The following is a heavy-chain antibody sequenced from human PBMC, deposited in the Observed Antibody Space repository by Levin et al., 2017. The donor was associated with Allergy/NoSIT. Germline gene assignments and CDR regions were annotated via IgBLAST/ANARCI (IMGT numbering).Heavy chain of an antibody. CDR2: ISWNSGSI. CDR3: AKTNLYDIGRHQLNPNAFDI. V-gene: IGHV3-9*01. D-gene: IGHD3-22*01. CDR1: GFTFDDYA. Sequence: PGGSLRLSCAASGFTFDDYAMHWVRQAPGKGLEWVSGISWNSGSIGYADSVKGRFTISRGNAKNSLYLQMNSLRAEDTALYYCAKTNLYDIGRHQLNPNAFDIWGQGTMVTVSS. J-gene: IGHJ3*02.